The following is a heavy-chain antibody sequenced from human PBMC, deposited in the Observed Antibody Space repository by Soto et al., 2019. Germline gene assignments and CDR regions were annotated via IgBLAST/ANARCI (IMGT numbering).Heavy chain of an antibody. CDR2: IYSSGST. Sequence: QVQLQESGPGLVKPSQTLSLTCTVSGGSISSGGYYWSWIRQHPGKGLEWIGYIYSSGSTYYNPSLTSRVTIPVDTSKNQFSLKLSCVTAADTAVYYCARERSDYSNYVDWFDPWGQGTLVTVSS. V-gene: IGHV4-31*03. CDR1: GGSISSGGYY. CDR3: ARERSDYSNYVDWFDP. J-gene: IGHJ5*02. D-gene: IGHD4-4*01.